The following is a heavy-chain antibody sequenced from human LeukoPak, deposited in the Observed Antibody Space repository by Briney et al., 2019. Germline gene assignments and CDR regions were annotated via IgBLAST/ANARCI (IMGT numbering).Heavy chain of an antibody. Sequence: ASVKVSCKASGYTFTSYGISWVRQAPGQGLEWMGWISAYNGNTNHAQKLQGRVTMTTDTSTSTAYMELRSLRSDDTAVYYCARGATVTTIDWFDPWGQGTLVTVSS. J-gene: IGHJ5*02. V-gene: IGHV1-18*01. D-gene: IGHD4-17*01. CDR1: GYTFTSYG. CDR3: ARGATVTTIDWFDP. CDR2: ISAYNGNT.